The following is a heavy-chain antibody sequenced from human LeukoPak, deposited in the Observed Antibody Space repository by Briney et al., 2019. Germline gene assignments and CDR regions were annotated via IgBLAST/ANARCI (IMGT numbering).Heavy chain of an antibody. J-gene: IGHJ4*02. D-gene: IGHD2-2*01. Sequence: PGGSLRLSCAASGFNFDDYGMTWVRQTPGKGLEWVSGINWNGGSTGYADSVKGRFTISRDNAKNSLDLQMNSLRAQDTALYHCARVVCSXTXXYXXXXDYWGQXTXVTVSS. CDR1: GFNFDDYG. CDR2: INWNGGST. V-gene: IGHV3-20*01. CDR3: ARVVCSXTXXYXXXXDY.